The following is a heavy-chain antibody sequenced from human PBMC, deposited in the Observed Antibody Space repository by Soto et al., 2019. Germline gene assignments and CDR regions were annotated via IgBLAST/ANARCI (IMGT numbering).Heavy chain of an antibody. CDR3: ARVNGSGYEHTFDY. CDR1: GYTFTGYY. Sequence: ASVKVSCKASGYTFTGYYRHWVRQAPGEGLEWMGWINPNSGGTNYVQKFQDRVTMTRDTSINTAYMEPSRLRSDDTAVYYCARVNGSGYEHTFDYWGQGTLVTVSS. V-gene: IGHV1-2*02. J-gene: IGHJ4*02. CDR2: INPNSGGT. D-gene: IGHD5-12*01.